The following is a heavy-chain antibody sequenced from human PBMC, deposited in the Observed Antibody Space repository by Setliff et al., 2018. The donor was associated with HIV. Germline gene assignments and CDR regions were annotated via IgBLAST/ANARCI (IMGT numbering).Heavy chain of an antibody. D-gene: IGHD3-22*01. Sequence: SETLSLTCTVSGDSITSGGYSWPWIRQPPGKALEWVGYIYYSGRTSHSGSTYYNPSVASRITISGDTSKNQFSLKLTSVTAADTAIYYCARENGWLFGWFDPWGQGTPVTVSS. CDR3: ARENGWLFGWFDP. V-gene: IGHV4-30-4*08. CDR2: IYYSGRTSHSGST. CDR1: GDSITSGGYS. J-gene: IGHJ5*02.